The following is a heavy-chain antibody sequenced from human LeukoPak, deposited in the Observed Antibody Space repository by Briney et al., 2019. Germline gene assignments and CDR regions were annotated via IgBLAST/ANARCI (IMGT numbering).Heavy chain of an antibody. CDR1: GFPFSSYS. Sequence: KPGGSLRLSCAASGFPFSSYSMNWVRQAPGKGLEWVSYISSSSTFIFYADSVKGRFTISRDNAKNSLYLQVNSLRAEDTAVYYCAGAYCGGDCYSGVALDIWGQGTMVTVSS. D-gene: IGHD2-21*02. CDR3: AGAYCGGDCYSGVALDI. J-gene: IGHJ3*02. CDR2: ISSSSTFI. V-gene: IGHV3-21*01.